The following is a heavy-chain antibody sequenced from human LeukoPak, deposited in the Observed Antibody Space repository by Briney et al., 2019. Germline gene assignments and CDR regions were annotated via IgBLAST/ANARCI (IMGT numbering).Heavy chain of an antibody. D-gene: IGHD2-15*01. CDR3: ARDPGSPRGYFDL. V-gene: IGHV4-39*02. CDR1: GGSFRSSSYY. CDR2: IYYSGST. Sequence: SETLSLTCTVSGGSFRSSSYYWGWIRQTPGKGLEWIGCIYYSGSTYYNPSLKSRVTISVDTSEDQFSLKLSSVTAADTAVYYCARDPGSPRGYFDLWGRGTLVTVSS. J-gene: IGHJ2*01.